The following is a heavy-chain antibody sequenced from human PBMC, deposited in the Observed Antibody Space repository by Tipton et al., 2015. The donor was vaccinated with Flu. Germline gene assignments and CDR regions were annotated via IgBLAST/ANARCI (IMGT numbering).Heavy chain of an antibody. V-gene: IGHV4-59*12. CDR2: IYSSART. CDR3: ARDAQEHCSSSSSCSEFDY. J-gene: IGHJ4*02. CDR1: GGSISSFY. Sequence: TLSLTCTVSGGSISSFYWSWIRQPPGKGLEWIGYIYSSARTSYNPSLKSRVTMSVDTSKNQFSLKLSSVTAADTAVYYCARDAQEHCSSSSSCSEFDYWGQGTLVTVFS. D-gene: IGHD2-2*01.